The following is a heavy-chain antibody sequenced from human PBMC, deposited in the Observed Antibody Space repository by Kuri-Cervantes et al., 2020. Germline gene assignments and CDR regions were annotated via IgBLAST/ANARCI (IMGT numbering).Heavy chain of an antibody. Sequence: SETLSLTCAVYGGSFSGYYWSWIRQPPGKGLEWIGYIYYSGSTNYNPSLKSRVTISVDTSKNQFSLKLSSVTAADTAVYYCARGRYDSSGYYLGYWGQGTLVTVSS. V-gene: IGHV4-59*12. D-gene: IGHD3-22*01. CDR1: GGSFSGYY. J-gene: IGHJ4*02. CDR3: ARGRYDSSGYYLGY. CDR2: IYYSGST.